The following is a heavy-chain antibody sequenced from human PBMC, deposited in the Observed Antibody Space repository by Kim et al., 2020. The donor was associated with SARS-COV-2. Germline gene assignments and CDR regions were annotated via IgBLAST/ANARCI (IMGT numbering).Heavy chain of an antibody. CDR1: GFTFSGSA. V-gene: IGHV3-73*01. Sequence: GGSLRLSCAASGFTFSGSAMHWVRQASGKGLEWVGRIRSKANSYATAYAASVKGRFTISRDDSKNTAYLQMNSLKTEDTAVYYCTVVVFSVGMDVWGQGTTVTVSS. CDR3: TVVVFSVGMDV. J-gene: IGHJ6*02. D-gene: IGHD2-15*01. CDR2: IRSKANSYAT.